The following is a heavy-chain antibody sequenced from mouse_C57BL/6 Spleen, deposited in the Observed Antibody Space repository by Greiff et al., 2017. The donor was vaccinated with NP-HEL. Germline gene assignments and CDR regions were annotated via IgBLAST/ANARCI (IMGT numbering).Heavy chain of an antibody. CDR1: GYTFTSYW. Sequence: VQLQQPGAVLVMPGASVKLSCKASGYTFTSYWMHWVKQRPGQGLEWIGEIDPSDSYTNYNQKFKGKSTLTVDKSSSTAYMQLSSLTSEDSAVYYCARTAYGSSYAYYYAMDYWGQGTSVTVSS. V-gene: IGHV1-69*01. CDR2: IDPSDSYT. CDR3: ARTAYGSSYAYYYAMDY. D-gene: IGHD1-1*01. J-gene: IGHJ4*01.